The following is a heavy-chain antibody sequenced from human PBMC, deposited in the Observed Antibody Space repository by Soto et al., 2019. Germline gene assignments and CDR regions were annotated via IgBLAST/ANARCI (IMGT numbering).Heavy chain of an antibody. CDR2: ISYDGSNK. J-gene: IGHJ6*02. D-gene: IGHD4-17*01. CDR3: AKDRSDYGDSVYYYYYGMDL. V-gene: IGHV3-30*18. Sequence: QVKLVESGGGVIQPGRSLTLSCVVSGFTFSGYGMHWVRQAPGKGLEWVAVISYDGSNKYYADSVKGRFTISRDNSKNTLYLQMNSLRAEDTAVYYCAKDRSDYGDSVYYYYYGMDLWGQGTPVTVSS. CDR1: GFTFSGYG.